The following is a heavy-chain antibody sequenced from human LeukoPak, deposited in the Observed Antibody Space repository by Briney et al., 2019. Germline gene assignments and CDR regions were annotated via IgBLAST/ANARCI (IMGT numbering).Heavy chain of an antibody. CDR1: GGSFSGYY. CDR3: ARAFGAYCTNGVCYHFDY. CDR2: INHSGRT. V-gene: IGHV4-34*01. D-gene: IGHD2-8*01. Sequence: SETLSLTPAVYGGSFSGYYWSWSRERPGRGLEWSVEINHSGRTNYHPSLKSRVTISVDTSKNQFSLRLRSATAADTAVYYCARAFGAYCTNGVCYHFDYWGQGTLVTVSS. J-gene: IGHJ4*02.